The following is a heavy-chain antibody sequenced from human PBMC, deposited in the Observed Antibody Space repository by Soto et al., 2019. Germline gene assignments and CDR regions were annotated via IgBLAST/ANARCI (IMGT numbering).Heavy chain of an antibody. CDR1: GYTFTSYG. V-gene: IGHV1-18*01. Sequence: QVQLVQSGAEVKKPGASVKVSCKASGYTFTSYGISWVRQAPGQGLEWMGWISAYNGNTNYAQKLPRRVTITTDKSTRAAYMEIRGRISDETAVYYCERDNVLRYFAWPSTGGVYYFYGMDVWGQGTTVTVSS. CDR2: ISAYNGNT. CDR3: ERDNVLRYFAWPSTGGVYYFYGMDV. J-gene: IGHJ6*02. D-gene: IGHD3-9*01.